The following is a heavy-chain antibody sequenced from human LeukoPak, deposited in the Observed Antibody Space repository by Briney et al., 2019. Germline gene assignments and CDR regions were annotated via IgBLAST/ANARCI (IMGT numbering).Heavy chain of an antibody. J-gene: IGHJ5*02. D-gene: IGHD3-3*01. Sequence: SETLSLTCTVSGYSISNGYYWSWIRQPPGKGLEWIGYIYYSGSTNYNSSLKSRVTISVDTSKNQFSLKLSSVTAADTAVYYCARGTTYYDFWSGYADWFDPWGQGTLVTVSS. CDR1: GYSISNGYY. CDR2: IYYSGST. CDR3: ARGTTYYDFWSGYADWFDP. V-gene: IGHV4-61*01.